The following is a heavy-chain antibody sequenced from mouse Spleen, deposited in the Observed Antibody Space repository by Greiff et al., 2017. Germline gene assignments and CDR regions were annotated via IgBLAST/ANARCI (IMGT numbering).Heavy chain of an antibody. D-gene: IGHD4-1*01. Sequence: EVQLQQSGPGLVKPSQSLSLTCSVTGYSITSGYYWNWIRQGPGNKLEWMGYISYDGSNNYNPSLKNRISITRDTSKNQFFLKLNSVTTEDTATYYCARENWDYWGQGTTLTVSS. CDR3: ARENWDY. J-gene: IGHJ2*01. CDR1: GYSITSGYY. CDR2: ISYDGSN. V-gene: IGHV3-6*02.